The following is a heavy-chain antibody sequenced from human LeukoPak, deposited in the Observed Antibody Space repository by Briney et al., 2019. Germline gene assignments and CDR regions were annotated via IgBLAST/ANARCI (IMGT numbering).Heavy chain of an antibody. Sequence: GASVTVSCKASGYTFTGYYMHWVRQAPGQGLEWMGRINPNSGGTNYAQKFQGRVTMTRDTSISTAYMELSRLRPDDTAVYYCARDYYDSRHNWFDPWGQGTLVTVSS. J-gene: IGHJ5*02. V-gene: IGHV1-2*06. CDR2: INPNSGGT. CDR3: ARDYYDSRHNWFDP. D-gene: IGHD3-22*01. CDR1: GYTFTGYY.